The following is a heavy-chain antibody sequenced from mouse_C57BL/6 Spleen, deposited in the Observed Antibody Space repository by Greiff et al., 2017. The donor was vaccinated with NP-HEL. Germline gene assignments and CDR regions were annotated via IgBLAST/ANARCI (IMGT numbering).Heavy chain of an antibody. Sequence: VQLQQPGAELVKPGASVKLSCKASGYTFTSYWMQWVKQRPGQGLEWIGEIDPSDSYTNYNQKFKGKATLTVDTSSSTAYMQLSSLTSEDSAVYYCAREDGKGYWGQGTTLTVSS. CDR1: GYTFTSYW. CDR3: AREDGKGY. V-gene: IGHV1-50*01. CDR2: IDPSDSYT. J-gene: IGHJ2*01. D-gene: IGHD2-1*01.